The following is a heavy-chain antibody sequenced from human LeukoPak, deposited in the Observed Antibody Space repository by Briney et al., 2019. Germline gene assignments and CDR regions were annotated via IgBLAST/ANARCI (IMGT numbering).Heavy chain of an antibody. CDR2: INHSGST. Sequence: SETLSLTCAVYGGSFSGYYWSWIRPPPAKGLEWIGEINHSGSTNYNPSLQSRVTISVDTSKNHFSLKLSSVTVAETAMYYCARQRYDSSGYISRDYVDYWGQGTLVTVSS. CDR1: GGSFSGYY. V-gene: IGHV4-34*01. D-gene: IGHD3-22*01. CDR3: ARQRYDSSGYISRDYVDY. J-gene: IGHJ4*02.